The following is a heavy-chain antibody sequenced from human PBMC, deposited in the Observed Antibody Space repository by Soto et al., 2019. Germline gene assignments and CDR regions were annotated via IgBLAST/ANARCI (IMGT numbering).Heavy chain of an antibody. Sequence: QVQLQESGPGLVKPSETLSLTCTVSGGSISSYYWSWIRQPPGKGLEWIGYIYYSGSTNYNPSLKSRVTISVDTSKNQFSLKLSSVTAADTAVYYCARGGRITMVPHGYRYWGQGTLVTVSS. V-gene: IGHV4-59*01. CDR1: GGSISSYY. CDR3: ARGGRITMVPHGYRY. D-gene: IGHD3-10*01. CDR2: IYYSGST. J-gene: IGHJ4*02.